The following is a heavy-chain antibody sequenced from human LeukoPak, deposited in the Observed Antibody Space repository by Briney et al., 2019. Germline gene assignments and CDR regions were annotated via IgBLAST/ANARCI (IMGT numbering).Heavy chain of an antibody. CDR3: SREGLRYFDWFQSDAFDI. CDR2: INPNSGGT. D-gene: IGHD3-9*01. CDR1: GYTFTGYD. V-gene: IGHV1-2*02. Sequence: ASGKVSCKASGYTFTGYDMHWVRQAPGQGLEWMGWINPNSGGTNYAQKFQGRVTMTRDTSISTAYMELSGLRSDDTAVYYCSREGLRYFDWFQSDAFDIWGQGTMVTVSS. J-gene: IGHJ3*02.